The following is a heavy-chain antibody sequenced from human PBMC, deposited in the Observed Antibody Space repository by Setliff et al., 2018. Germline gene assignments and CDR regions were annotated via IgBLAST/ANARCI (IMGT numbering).Heavy chain of an antibody. D-gene: IGHD1-1*01. CDR3: ARQGGAIEYGENARVFDS. CDR2: LYPDGST. CDR1: GASISNYF. V-gene: IGHV4-4*07. Sequence: LSLTCTVSGASISNYFWTWIRQPAGSGLEYIGRLYPDGSTNYNPSLRSRVAISVDKSENQLSLNLTSVTAADTAVYYCARQGGAIEYGENARVFDSWGQGILVTVSS. J-gene: IGHJ4*02.